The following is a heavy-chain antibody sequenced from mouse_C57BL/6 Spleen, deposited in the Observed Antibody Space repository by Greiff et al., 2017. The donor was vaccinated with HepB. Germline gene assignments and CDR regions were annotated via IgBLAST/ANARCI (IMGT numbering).Heavy chain of an antibody. J-gene: IGHJ3*01. D-gene: IGHD1-1*01. CDR1: GFTFSDYG. Sequence: EVQVVESGGGLVKPGGSLKLSCAASGFTFSDYGMHWVRQAPEKGLEWVAYISSGSSTIYYADTVKGRFTISRDNAKNTLFLQMTSLRSEDTAMYYCARNYYGSSHQAWFAYWGQGTLVTVSA. V-gene: IGHV5-17*01. CDR2: ISSGSSTI. CDR3: ARNYYGSSHQAWFAY.